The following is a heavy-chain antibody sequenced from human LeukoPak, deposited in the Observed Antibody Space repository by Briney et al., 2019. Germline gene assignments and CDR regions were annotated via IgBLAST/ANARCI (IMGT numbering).Heavy chain of an antibody. D-gene: IGHD1-26*01. CDR3: ARVSGKRYYMDV. Sequence: PSETLSLTCGVSGGSISSHYWSWIRQPAGKGLEWIGRMYAFGDTDYNASLKSRVTMSIDTSKNQFSLNLTSVTAADTALYYCARVSGKRYYMDVWGKGTTITVSS. CDR2: MYAFGDT. J-gene: IGHJ6*03. V-gene: IGHV4-4*07. CDR1: GGSISSHY.